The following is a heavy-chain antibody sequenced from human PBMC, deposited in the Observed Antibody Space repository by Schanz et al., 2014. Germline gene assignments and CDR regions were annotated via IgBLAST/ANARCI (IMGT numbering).Heavy chain of an antibody. V-gene: IGHV3-23*04. CDR1: GFTVSSDH. J-gene: IGHJ6*02. D-gene: IGHD2-15*01. CDR3: AKGMGYCSGGTCYDYYYYGLDV. Sequence: EVQLVESGGGFVQPGGSLGLSCVVSGFTVSSDHMSWVRQAPGKGLEWVSAISGSGGSTYYADSVKGRFTISRDNSKNILYLQMNSLRAEDTAVFYCAKGMGYCSGGTCYDYYYYGLDVWGQGTTVTVSS. CDR2: ISGSGGST.